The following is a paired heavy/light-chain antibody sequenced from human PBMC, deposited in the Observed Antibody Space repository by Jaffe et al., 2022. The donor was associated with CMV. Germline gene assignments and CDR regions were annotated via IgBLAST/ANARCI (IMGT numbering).Heavy chain of an antibody. Sequence: EVQLVQSGAEVKKPGESLKISCKGSGYSFTSYWIGWVRQMPGKGLEWMGIIYPGDSDTRYSPSFQGQVTISADKSISTAYLQWSSLKASDTAMYYCARHMTTVTTLPDYWGQGTLVTVSS. CDR2: IYPGDSDT. D-gene: IGHD4-17*01. CDR1: GYSFTSYW. V-gene: IGHV5-51*01. J-gene: IGHJ4*02. CDR3: ARHMTTVTTLPDY.
Light chain of an antibody. CDR3: LQDYNYSYT. J-gene: IGKJ2*01. CDR2: AAS. V-gene: IGKV1-6*01. Sequence: AIQMTQSPSSLSASVGDRVTITCRASQGIRNDLGWYQQKPGKAPKLLIYAASSLQSGVPSRFSGSGSGTDFTLTISSLQPEDFATYYCLQDYNYSYTFGQGTKLEIK. CDR1: QGIRND.